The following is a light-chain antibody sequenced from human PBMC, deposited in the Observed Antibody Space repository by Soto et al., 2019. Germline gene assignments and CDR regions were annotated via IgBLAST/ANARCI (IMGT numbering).Light chain of an antibody. CDR2: EVT. CDR1: SSDVGGYNY. CDR3: SSYAGSNNFVV. Sequence: QSALTQPPSASGSPGQSVTISCTGTSSDVGGYNYVSWYQQHPGKAPKLMIDEVTKRPSGVPDRFSGSKSGNTASLTVSGLQAEDDADYYCSSYAGSNNFVVFGGGTQVTVL. J-gene: IGLJ2*01. V-gene: IGLV2-8*01.